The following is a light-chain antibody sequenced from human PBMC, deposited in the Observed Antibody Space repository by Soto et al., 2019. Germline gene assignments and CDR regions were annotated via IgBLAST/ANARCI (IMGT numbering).Light chain of an antibody. CDR1: QSVLYSSNNKNY. J-gene: IGKJ1*01. Sequence: DIVMTQSPDSLAVSLGERAIINCKSSQSVLYSSNNKNYLAWYQQKPGQPPKLLIYWASTRESGVPDRFSGSGSGTDFTLTIISLQAEDVAVYYCQQYYSTRTFGQGTKVEIK. CDR2: WAS. V-gene: IGKV4-1*01. CDR3: QQYYSTRT.